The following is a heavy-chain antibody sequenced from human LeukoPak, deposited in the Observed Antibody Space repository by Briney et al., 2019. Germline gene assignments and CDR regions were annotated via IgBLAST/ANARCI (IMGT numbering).Heavy chain of an antibody. J-gene: IGHJ4*02. CDR2: ISWNSGSI. Sequence: PGRSLRLSCAASGFTFDDYAMHWVRQAPGKGLEWVSGISWNSGSIGYADSVKGRFTISRDNAKNSLYLQMNSLRAEDTALYYCAKDTGYSGYDFSFDYWGQGTLVTVSS. CDR1: GFTFDDYA. D-gene: IGHD5-12*01. V-gene: IGHV3-9*01. CDR3: AKDTGYSGYDFSFDY.